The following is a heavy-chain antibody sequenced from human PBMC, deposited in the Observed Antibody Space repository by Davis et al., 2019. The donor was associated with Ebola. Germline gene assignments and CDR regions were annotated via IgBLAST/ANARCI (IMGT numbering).Heavy chain of an antibody. CDR3: AREAGAVGGWFDP. V-gene: IGHV1-2*02. CDR1: GYTFTGYY. Sequence: ASVKVSCKASGYTFTGYYMHWVRQPPGQGLEWMGWINPNSGGTNYAQKFQGRVTMTRDTSISTAYMELSRLRSDDTAVYYCAREAGAVGGWFDPWGQGTLATVSS. D-gene: IGHD4-17*01. CDR2: INPNSGGT. J-gene: IGHJ5*02.